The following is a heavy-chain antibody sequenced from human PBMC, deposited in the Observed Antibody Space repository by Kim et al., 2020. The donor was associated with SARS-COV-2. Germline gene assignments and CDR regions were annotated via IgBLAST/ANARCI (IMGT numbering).Heavy chain of an antibody. V-gene: IGHV3-33*01. D-gene: IGHD6-6*01. J-gene: IGHJ4*02. CDR3: ARYDAGSSLEY. Sequence: FYANSAKGRFTGSRDKSRNIVYLQNNYLSAEDTAVYYCARYDAGSSLEYWGQGTLVTVSS.